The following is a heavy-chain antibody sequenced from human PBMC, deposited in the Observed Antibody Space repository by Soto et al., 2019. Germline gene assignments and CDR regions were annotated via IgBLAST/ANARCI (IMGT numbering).Heavy chain of an antibody. CDR1: GGTFSSYA. V-gene: IGHV1-69*13. Sequence: GASVKVSCKASGGTFSSYAISWVRQAPGQGLEWMGGIIPIFGTANYAQKFQGRVTITADESTSTAYMELSSLRSEDTAAYYCARASITIFGVVVYYYYGMDVWGQGTTVTVSS. J-gene: IGHJ6*02. D-gene: IGHD3-3*01. CDR3: ARASITIFGVVVYYYYGMDV. CDR2: IIPIFGTA.